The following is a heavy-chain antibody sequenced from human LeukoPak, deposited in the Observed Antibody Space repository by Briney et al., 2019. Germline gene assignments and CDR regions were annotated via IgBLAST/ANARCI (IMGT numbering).Heavy chain of an antibody. CDR1: GFTFSSYA. Sequence: GGSLRLSCAASGFTFSSYAMHWVRQAPGKGLEWVAVISYDGSNKYYADSVKGRFTISKDNSKNTLYLQMNSLRAEDTAVYYCAEGRRYCSSSRCAEKAFDIWGQGTMVTVSS. CDR2: ISYDGSNK. CDR3: AEGRRYCSSSRCAEKAFDI. V-gene: IGHV3-30-3*01. J-gene: IGHJ3*02. D-gene: IGHD2-2*01.